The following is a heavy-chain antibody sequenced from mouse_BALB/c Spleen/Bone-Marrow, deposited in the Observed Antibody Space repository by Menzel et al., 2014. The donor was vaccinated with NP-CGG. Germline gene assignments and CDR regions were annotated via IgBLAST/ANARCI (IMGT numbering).Heavy chain of an antibody. CDR1: GYSITSDYA. J-gene: IGHJ2*01. CDR3: ARDYFDY. V-gene: IGHV3-2*02. CDR2: ISYSGST. Sequence: EVQLQESGPGLVKPSQSLSLTCTVTGYSITSDYAWNWIRQFPGNKLEWMGYISYSGSTSYNPSLKSRISITRDTSKNQFFLQLNSVTTEDTATYYCARDYFDYWGQGTTITVSS.